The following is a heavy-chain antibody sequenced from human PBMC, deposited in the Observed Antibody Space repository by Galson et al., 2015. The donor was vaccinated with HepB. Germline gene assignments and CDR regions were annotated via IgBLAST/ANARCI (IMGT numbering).Heavy chain of an antibody. CDR2: IYSGGST. D-gene: IGHD3-22*01. CDR1: GFTVSSNY. Sequence: SLRLSCAASGFTVSSNYMSWVRQAPGKGLEWVSVIYSGGSTYYADSVKGRFTISRDNSKNTLYLQMNSLRAEDTAVYYCARLDDSSGYYLDDNDYWGQGTLVTVSS. CDR3: ARLDDSSGYYLDDNDY. V-gene: IGHV3-66*04. J-gene: IGHJ4*02.